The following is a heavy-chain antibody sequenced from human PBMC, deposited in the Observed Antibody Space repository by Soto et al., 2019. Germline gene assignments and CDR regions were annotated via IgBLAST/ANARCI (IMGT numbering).Heavy chain of an antibody. D-gene: IGHD2-2*01. V-gene: IGHV1-8*02. CDR1: GYTSFTTYD. CDR2: MNPNSGKT. CDR3: VREAAARDHYYGLDV. J-gene: IGHJ6*02. Sequence: GASVKVSCKASGYTSFTTYDINWVRQATGQGLEWMGWMNPNSGKTGYEQKFQGRVTMTRDNSINTAYMELSSLRSEDTAVYYGVREAAARDHYYGLDVWGQGTTVTVS.